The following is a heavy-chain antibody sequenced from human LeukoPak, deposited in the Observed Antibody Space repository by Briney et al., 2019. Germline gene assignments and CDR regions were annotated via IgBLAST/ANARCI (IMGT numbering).Heavy chain of an antibody. CDR3: ARSKVRGVIIGADY. CDR2: IYTSGST. J-gene: IGHJ4*02. Sequence: SETLSLTCTVSGGSISSYYWSWIRQPAGKGLEWIGRIYTSGSTNYNPSLKSRVTMSVDTSKNQFSLKLSSVTAADTAVYYCARSKVRGVIIGADYWGQGILVTVSS. V-gene: IGHV4-4*07. CDR1: GGSISSYY. D-gene: IGHD3-10*01.